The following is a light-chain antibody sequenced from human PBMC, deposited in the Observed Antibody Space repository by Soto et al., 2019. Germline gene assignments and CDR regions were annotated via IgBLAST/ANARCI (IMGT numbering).Light chain of an antibody. Sequence: QSALTQPASVSGSPGQSITISCTGTSSDVGSYNLVSWYQQHPGKAPKLMIYEGSKRPSGVSNRFSGSKSGNTASLTISGLQAEDEADYYCCSYAGSGSYVFGPGTKLTVL. CDR3: CSYAGSGSYV. V-gene: IGLV2-23*01. CDR2: EGS. J-gene: IGLJ1*01. CDR1: SSDVGSYNL.